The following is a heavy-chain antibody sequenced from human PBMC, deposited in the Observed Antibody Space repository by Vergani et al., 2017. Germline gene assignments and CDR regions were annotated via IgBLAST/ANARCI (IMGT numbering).Heavy chain of an antibody. CDR1: GYSISSGYY. V-gene: IGHV4-38-2*02. CDR3: ARETRGGPTDY. J-gene: IGHJ4*02. Sequence: QVQLQESGPGLVKPSETLSLTCAVSGYSISSGYYWGWIRQPPGKGLEWIGSIYHSGSTYYNPSLKSRVTISVDTSKNQFSLKLSSVTAADTAVYYCARETRGGPTDYWGQGTLVTVSS. CDR2: IYHSGST. D-gene: IGHD2-15*01.